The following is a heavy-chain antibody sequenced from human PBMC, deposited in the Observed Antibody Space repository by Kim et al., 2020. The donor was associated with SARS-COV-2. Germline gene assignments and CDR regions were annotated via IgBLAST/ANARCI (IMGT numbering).Heavy chain of an antibody. V-gene: IGHV7-4-1*02. CDR2: INTNTGNP. D-gene: IGHD3-10*01. Sequence: ASVKVSCKASGYTFTSYAMNWVRQAPGQGLEWMGWINTNTGNPTYAQGFTGRFVFSLDTSVSTAYLQISSLKAEDTAVYYCAREGTAIWFGEYNWFDPWGQGTLVTVSS. CDR3: AREGTAIWFGEYNWFDP. CDR1: GYTFTSYA. J-gene: IGHJ5*02.